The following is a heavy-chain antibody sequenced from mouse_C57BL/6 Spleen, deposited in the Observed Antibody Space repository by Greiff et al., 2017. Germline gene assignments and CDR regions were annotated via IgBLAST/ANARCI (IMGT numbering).Heavy chain of an antibody. V-gene: IGHV5-17*01. D-gene: IGHD2-12*01. J-gene: IGHJ4*01. Sequence: EVQLVESGGGLVKPGGSLKLSCAASGFTFSDYGMHWVRQAPEKGLEWVAYISSGSSTIYYADTVKGRFTISRDNAKNTLLLQMTSLRSEDTAMYYCARLYRRYAMDYWGQGTSVTVSS. CDR2: ISSGSSTI. CDR3: ARLYRRYAMDY. CDR1: GFTFSDYG.